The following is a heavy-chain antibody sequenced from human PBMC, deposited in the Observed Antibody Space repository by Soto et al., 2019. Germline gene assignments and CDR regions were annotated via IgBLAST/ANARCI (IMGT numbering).Heavy chain of an antibody. CDR1: GGSFFSNSAA. CDR3: AGTTSHQWYYMDV. Sequence: PSQTLSLTCAISGGSFFSNSAAWNWIRLSPSRGLEWLARTYYRSRWYNDYAVSVRSRITVNPDTSKNQFSLQLTSVTPEDTAVYYCAGTTSHQWYYMDVWGKGTTVTVS. J-gene: IGHJ6*03. D-gene: IGHD1-7*01. V-gene: IGHV6-1*01. CDR2: TYYRSRWYN.